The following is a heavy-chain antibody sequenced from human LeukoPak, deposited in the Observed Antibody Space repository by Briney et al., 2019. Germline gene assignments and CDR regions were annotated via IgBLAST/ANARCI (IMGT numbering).Heavy chain of an antibody. V-gene: IGHV1-58*02. J-gene: IGHJ6*03. CDR3: AATSGSLVVYDYYMDV. CDR2: IVVGSGNT. Sequence: TSVKVSCKASGFTFTSSAMQWVRQARGQRLEWIAWIVVGSGNTNYAQKFQERVTITRDMSTSTAYMELSSLRSEDTAVYYCAATSGSLVVYDYYMDVWGKGTTVTVSS. CDR1: GFTFTSSA. D-gene: IGHD1-26*01.